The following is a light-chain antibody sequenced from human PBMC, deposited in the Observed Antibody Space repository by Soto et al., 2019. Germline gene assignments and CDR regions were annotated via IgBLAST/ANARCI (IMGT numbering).Light chain of an antibody. Sequence: QAVVSQPASVSGSPGQTITISCTGTSTDVGGYNAVSWYQHHPGKAPKLIIYEVTHRPSGVSDRFSASKSGNTASLTISGLQAEDEADYYCNSFRVSHLYVFGTGTKLTVL. J-gene: IGLJ1*01. CDR3: NSFRVSHLYV. V-gene: IGLV2-14*01. CDR1: STDVGGYNA. CDR2: EVT.